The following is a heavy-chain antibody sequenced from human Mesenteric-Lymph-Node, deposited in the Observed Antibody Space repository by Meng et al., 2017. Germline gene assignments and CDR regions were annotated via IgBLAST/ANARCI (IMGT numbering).Heavy chain of an antibody. V-gene: IGHV3-23*01. J-gene: IGHJ4*02. CDR2: ISGSGGST. Sequence: GESLKISCAASGFTFSSYAMSWVRQAPGKGLEWVSAISGSGGSTYYADSVKGRFTISRDNSQSTLYLQMSSLKAEDTAIYFCAKACGGSCRYFDYWGQGTLVTVSS. D-gene: IGHD2-15*01. CDR1: GFTFSSYA. CDR3: AKACGGSCRYFDY.